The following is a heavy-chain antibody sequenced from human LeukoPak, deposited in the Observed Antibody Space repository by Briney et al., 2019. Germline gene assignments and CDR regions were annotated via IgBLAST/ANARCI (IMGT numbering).Heavy chain of an antibody. J-gene: IGHJ4*02. CDR3: ARDVGYTTYYFDY. V-gene: IGHV1-2*02. D-gene: IGHD5-24*01. CDR1: GYTFTGYY. CDR2: INPNSGGT. Sequence: ASVKVSCKASGYTFTGYYMHWVRQAPGQGLEWMGWINPNSGGTNYAQKFQGRVTMTRDTSISTAYMELSRLRSDDTAVYYCARDVGYTTYYFDYWGQGTLVTVSS.